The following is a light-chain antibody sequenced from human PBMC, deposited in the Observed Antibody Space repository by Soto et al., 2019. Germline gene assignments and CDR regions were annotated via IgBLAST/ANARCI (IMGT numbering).Light chain of an antibody. CDR2: DNN. CDR3: GTWDNSLSAYV. Sequence: QSVLTQPPSVSAAPGQKVTISCSGSSSNIGNNYVSRYQQLPGTAPKLLIYDNNKRPSGIPDRFSGSKSGTSATLGITGLQTGDEADYYCGTWDNSLSAYVFGTGTKV. J-gene: IGLJ1*01. CDR1: SSNIGNNY. V-gene: IGLV1-51*01.